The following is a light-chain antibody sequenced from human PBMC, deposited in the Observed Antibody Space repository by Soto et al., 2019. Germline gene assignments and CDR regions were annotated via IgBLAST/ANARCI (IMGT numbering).Light chain of an antibody. CDR2: EGA. Sequence: QSVLTQPASVSGSPGQSITISCTGTSGDIGTYNFVSWYQQYPGTAPKLVIYEGAKRPPEVPNRFSGSKSGNTACLSISGLQAEDEAVYYCSSYAGSSTVVFGGGTKLTVL. J-gene: IGLJ3*02. V-gene: IGLV2-23*01. CDR3: SSYAGSSTVV. CDR1: SGDIGTYNF.